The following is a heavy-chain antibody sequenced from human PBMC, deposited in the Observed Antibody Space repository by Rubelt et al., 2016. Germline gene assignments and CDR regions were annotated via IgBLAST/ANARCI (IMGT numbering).Heavy chain of an antibody. D-gene: IGHD3-22*01. V-gene: IGHV3-7*04. CDR1: GFIFSSYW. CDR2: IRPDGIEK. CDR3: ARGSGSYDYFDSNGFVT. Sequence: EVQLLESGGGLVQPGGSLRLSCVTSGFIFSSYWMTWVRQVPGKGLEWVAAIRPDGIEKYYGDSVKGRFTISKDNAKKPWYLELKSVGVKDTAIDDGARGSGSYDYFDSNGFVTWGQGTVVTVSP. J-gene: IGHJ5*02.